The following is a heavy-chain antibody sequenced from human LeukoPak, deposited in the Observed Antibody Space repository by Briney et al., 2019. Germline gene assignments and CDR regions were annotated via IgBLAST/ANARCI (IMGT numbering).Heavy chain of an antibody. V-gene: IGHV4-30-2*01. CDR2: IYHSGST. CDR1: DGSISNGGYS. J-gene: IGHJ4*02. CDR3: ARNSYGYPHFDY. D-gene: IGHD5-18*01. Sequence: PSETLSLTCAVSDGSISNGGYSWSWIRQPPGKGLEWIGYIYHSGSTYYNPSLKSRVTISVDTSKNQFSLKLSSVTAADTAVYYCARNSYGYPHFDYWGQGTLVTVSS.